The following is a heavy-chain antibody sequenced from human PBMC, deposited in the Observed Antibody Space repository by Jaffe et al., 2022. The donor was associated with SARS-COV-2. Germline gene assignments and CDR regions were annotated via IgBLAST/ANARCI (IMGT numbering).Heavy chain of an antibody. D-gene: IGHD5-12*01. CDR1: GGSISSSGYY. V-gene: IGHV4-39*01. J-gene: IGHJ4*02. Sequence: QLQLQESGPGLVKPSETLSLTCTVSGGSISSSGYYWGWIRQPPGKGLEWIGSIYYSGSTYYNPSLKSRVTMSVDTSKSHFSLKLSSVTAADTAVYYCARHRIVATIFDLFDYWGQGTLVTVSS. CDR3: ARHRIVATIFDLFDY. CDR2: IYYSGST.